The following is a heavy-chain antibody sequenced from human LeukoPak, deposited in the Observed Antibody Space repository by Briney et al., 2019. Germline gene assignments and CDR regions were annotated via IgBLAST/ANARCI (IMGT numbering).Heavy chain of an antibody. CDR1: GYTFTGYY. V-gene: IGHV1-2*06. Sequence: ASVKVSCKASGYTFTGYYMHWVRQAPGQGLEWMGRINPNSGGTNYAQKFQGRVTMTRDTSISTAYMELSRLRSDDTAVYYCARDSKDYYDSSGYRYWGQGTLVTVSS. D-gene: IGHD3-22*01. CDR3: ARDSKDYYDSSGYRY. CDR2: INPNSGGT. J-gene: IGHJ4*02.